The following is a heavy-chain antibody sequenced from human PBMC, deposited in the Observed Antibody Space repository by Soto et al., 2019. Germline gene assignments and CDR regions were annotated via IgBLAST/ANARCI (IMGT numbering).Heavy chain of an antibody. D-gene: IGHD6-6*01. Sequence: EVQLAESGGGLAQPGGSLRLSCAASGFTLSGYAMDWVRQAPGKGLEYVSGISSNGVGTYYANSVQGRFTIPRDNSKNTVYLQMGSLRPEDMAVYYCARRARPDFYYMDVWGKGITVTVSS. J-gene: IGHJ6*03. CDR1: GFTLSGYA. CDR3: ARRARPDFYYMDV. CDR2: ISSNGVGT. V-gene: IGHV3-64*01.